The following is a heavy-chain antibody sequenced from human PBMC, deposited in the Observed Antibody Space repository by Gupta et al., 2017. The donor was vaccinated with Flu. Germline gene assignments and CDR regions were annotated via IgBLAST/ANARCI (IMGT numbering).Heavy chain of an antibody. CDR1: GFTFSSYA. Sequence: EVQLLESGGGLVQPGGSLRLSCAASGFTFSSYAMSWVRQAPGKGLEWVSAISGSGGSTYYADSVKGRFTISRDNSKNTLYLQMNSLRAEDTAVYYCAKRPGDITIFGIRAAYGMDVWGQGTTVTVSS. CDR2: ISGSGGST. J-gene: IGHJ6*02. CDR3: AKRPGDITIFGIRAAYGMDV. V-gene: IGHV3-23*01. D-gene: IGHD3-3*01.